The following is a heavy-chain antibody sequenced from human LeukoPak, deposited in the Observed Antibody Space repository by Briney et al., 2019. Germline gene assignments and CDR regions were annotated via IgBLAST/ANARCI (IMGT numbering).Heavy chain of an antibody. CDR1: GFTFSNYA. D-gene: IGHD3-10*01. J-gene: IGHJ4*02. V-gene: IGHV3-23*01. Sequence: GGSLRLSCAASGFTFSNYAMNWVRQAPGKGLEWVSAISGSGGTTYYADSVKGRFTISRDNSKNTLYLQMNSLRAEDTAVYYCAKDHRVGSGSYPNCWGQGTLVTVSS. CDR3: AKDHRVGSGSYPNC. CDR2: ISGSGGTT.